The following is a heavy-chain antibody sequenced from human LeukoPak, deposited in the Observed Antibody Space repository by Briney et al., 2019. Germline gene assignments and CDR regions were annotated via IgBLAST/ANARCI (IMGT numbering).Heavy chain of an antibody. CDR2: INQDGSDT. D-gene: IGHD3-16*01. J-gene: IGHJ4*02. Sequence: PGGSLKLSCAASGFTFSTNRMTWVRQAPGKGLEWVANINQDGSDTYYVDSVKGRFTISRDNAKNSLYLQMNSLRAEDTAVYYCARNYDWGQGTLVTVSS. V-gene: IGHV3-7*04. CDR1: GFTFSTNR. CDR3: ARNYD.